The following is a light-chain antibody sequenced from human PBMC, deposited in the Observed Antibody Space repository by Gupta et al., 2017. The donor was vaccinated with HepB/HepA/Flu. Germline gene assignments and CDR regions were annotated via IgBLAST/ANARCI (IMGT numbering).Light chain of an antibody. CDR3: CSYTGDLDV. Sequence: QSGLTQPASVSGSPGQSIAISCTGTNSDVGGYNLVSWYQQYPGKAPKLMIYEVSKRPSGVSNRFSGSKSGNTASLTISGLQAEDEADYYCCSYTGDLDVFGTGTRVTVL. CDR1: NSDVGGYNL. V-gene: IGLV2-23*02. CDR2: EVS. J-gene: IGLJ1*01.